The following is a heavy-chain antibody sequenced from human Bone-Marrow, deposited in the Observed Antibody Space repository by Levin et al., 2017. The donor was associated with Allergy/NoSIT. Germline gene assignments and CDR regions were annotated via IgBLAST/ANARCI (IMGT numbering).Heavy chain of an antibody. CDR3: ARLTHCASGWYSWYFDL. CDR2: FSYSGNT. J-gene: IGHJ2*01. Sequence: SETLSLTCTVSGVSFSSINYYWGWIRQSPGTGLEWIGYFSYSGNTYYYPSLKSRVTISVDTSKNQLSLKLSSVTAADTAVYFCARLTHCASGWYSWYFDLWGRGTLVTVSS. D-gene: IGHD6-19*01. V-gene: IGHV4-39*01. CDR1: GVSFSSINYY.